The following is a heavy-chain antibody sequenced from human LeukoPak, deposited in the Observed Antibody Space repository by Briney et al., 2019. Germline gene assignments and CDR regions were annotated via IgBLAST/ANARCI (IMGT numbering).Heavy chain of an antibody. CDR1: GYSISSGYY. J-gene: IGHJ4*02. Sequence: KPSETLSLTCTVSGYSISSGYYWGWIRQPPGKGLEWIGSIYHSGSTYYNPSLKSRVTISVDTSKNQFSLKLSSVTAADTAVYYCARRDTIVGATKFDYWGQGTLVTVSS. D-gene: IGHD1-26*01. CDR3: ARRDTIVGATKFDY. V-gene: IGHV4-38-2*02. CDR2: IYHSGST.